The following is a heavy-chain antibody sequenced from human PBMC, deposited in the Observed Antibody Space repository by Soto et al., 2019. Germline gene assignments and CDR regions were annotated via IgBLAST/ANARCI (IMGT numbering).Heavy chain of an antibody. D-gene: IGHD3-10*01. CDR2: INHSGST. Sequence: SETLSLTCAVYGGSFSGYYWSWIRQPPGKGLEWIGEINHSGSTNYNPSLKSRVTISVDTSKNQFSLKLSSVTAADTAVYYCARGYITMVRESKNRGFDPWGQGTLVTVSS. CDR1: GGSFSGYY. V-gene: IGHV4-34*01. CDR3: ARGYITMVRESKNRGFDP. J-gene: IGHJ5*02.